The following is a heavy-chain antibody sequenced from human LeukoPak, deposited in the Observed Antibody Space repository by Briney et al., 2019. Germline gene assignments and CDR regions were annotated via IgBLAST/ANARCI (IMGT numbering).Heavy chain of an antibody. Sequence: GGSLRLSCSASGFTFSSYAMHWVRQAPGKGLEYVSAINSNGGTTYYSDSVKGRFTISRDNSKNTLYLQMSSLRAEDTAVYYCVKMGTYYYDSSGSNYWGQGALVTVSS. CDR3: VKMGTYYYDSSGSNY. J-gene: IGHJ4*02. CDR1: GFTFSSYA. V-gene: IGHV3-64D*09. CDR2: INSNGGTT. D-gene: IGHD3-22*01.